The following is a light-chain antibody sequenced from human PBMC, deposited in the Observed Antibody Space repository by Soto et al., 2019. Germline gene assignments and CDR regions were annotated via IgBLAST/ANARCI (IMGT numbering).Light chain of an antibody. CDR2: KTS. CDR3: QLDKYYSWT. J-gene: IGKJ1*01. Sequence: DIHMTQSPSTLSASVGDRVTITCRASQSISLWVAWYQQKPGRAPNLLIYKTSSLETGVPSRFSGSGSGTELTLTVSSLQRDGCATYCCQLDKYYSWTFGQGTKVEVK. V-gene: IGKV1-5*03. CDR1: QSISLW.